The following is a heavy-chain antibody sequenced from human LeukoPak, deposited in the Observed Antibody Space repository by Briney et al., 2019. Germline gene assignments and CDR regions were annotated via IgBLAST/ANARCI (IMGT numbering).Heavy chain of an antibody. Sequence: PGGSLRLSCVASGSAFTNYGMNWVRQAPGKGLEWVSHISGDSTTINYADSVRGRFTISRDNSRNTLYLQMNSLRAEDTALYYCAKGTYSAYNSGCAYWGQGNLVTVSS. CDR2: ISGDSTTI. D-gene: IGHD5-12*01. CDR1: GSAFTNYG. CDR3: AKGTYSAYNSGCAY. J-gene: IGHJ4*02. V-gene: IGHV3-48*01.